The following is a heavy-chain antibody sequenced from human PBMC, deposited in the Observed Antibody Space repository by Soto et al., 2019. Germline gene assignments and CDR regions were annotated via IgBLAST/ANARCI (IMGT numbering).Heavy chain of an antibody. CDR1: GFTFDDYA. Sequence: EVQLVESGGGLVQPGRSLRLSCAASGFTFDDYAMHWVRQAPGKGLEWVSGISWNSGSIGYADSVKGRFTISSDNAKNALDRQRNSLRAEDTAWYYGAKDMAIAVAGSLDYWGQGTLVTVSS. CDR3: AKDMAIAVAGSLDY. CDR2: ISWNSGSI. V-gene: IGHV3-9*01. J-gene: IGHJ4*02. D-gene: IGHD6-19*01.